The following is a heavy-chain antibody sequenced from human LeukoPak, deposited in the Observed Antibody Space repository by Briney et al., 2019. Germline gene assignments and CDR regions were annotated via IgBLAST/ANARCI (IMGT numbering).Heavy chain of an antibody. CDR1: GGSISSSDYY. Sequence: SETLSLTCTVSGGSISSSDYYWGWIRQPPGKGLEWIGNIYYTGSSSYNSSLESRVTISVDTSKNQFSLQLSSVTAADTAVYYCARENYCTNGVCWAFDPWGQGTLVTVSS. CDR3: ARENYCTNGVCWAFDP. V-gene: IGHV4-39*07. J-gene: IGHJ5*02. D-gene: IGHD2-8*01. CDR2: IYYTGSS.